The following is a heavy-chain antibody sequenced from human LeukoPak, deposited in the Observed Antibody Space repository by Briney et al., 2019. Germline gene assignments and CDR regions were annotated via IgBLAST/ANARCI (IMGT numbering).Heavy chain of an antibody. D-gene: IGHD4-17*01. CDR2: IKQDGSEK. CDR3: ARDDYGDYFFDY. Sequence: GGSLRLSCAASRFTFSSYWMSWVRQAPGKGLEWVANIKQDGSEKYYVDFVKGRFTISRDNAKNSLYLQMNRLRAEDTAVYYCARDDYGDYFFDYWGQGTLVTVSS. V-gene: IGHV3-7*01. CDR1: RFTFSSYW. J-gene: IGHJ4*02.